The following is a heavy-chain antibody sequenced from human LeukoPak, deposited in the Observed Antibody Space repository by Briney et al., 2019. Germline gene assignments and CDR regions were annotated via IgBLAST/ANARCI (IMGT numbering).Heavy chain of an antibody. V-gene: IGHV4-34*01. D-gene: IGHD3-16*02. CDR2: INHSGST. CDR3: ARRLYSRGWFDP. Sequence: SETLSLTCAVYGGSFSGYYWSWIRQPSGKGLEWIGEINHSGSTNYNPSLKSRVTISVDTSKNQFSLKLSSVTAADTAVYYCARRLYSRGWFDPWGQGTLVTVSS. CDR1: GGSFSGYY. J-gene: IGHJ5*02.